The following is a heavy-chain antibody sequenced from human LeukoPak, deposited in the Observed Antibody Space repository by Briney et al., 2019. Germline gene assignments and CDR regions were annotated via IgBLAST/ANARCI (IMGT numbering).Heavy chain of an antibody. D-gene: IGHD3-22*01. CDR3: AKRGVVIRVILVGFHKEAYYFDS. V-gene: IGHV3-23*01. CDR1: GITLSNYG. Sequence: GGSLRLSCGVSGITLSNYGMSWVRQAPGKGLEWVAGISDSGGRTNYADSVKGRFTISRDNPKNTLYLQMNSLRVEDTAVYFCAKRGVVIRVILVGFHKEAYYFDSWGQGALVTVSS. CDR2: ISDSGGRT. J-gene: IGHJ4*02.